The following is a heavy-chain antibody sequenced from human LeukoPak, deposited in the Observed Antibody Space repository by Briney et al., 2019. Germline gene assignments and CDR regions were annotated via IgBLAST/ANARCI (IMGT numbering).Heavy chain of an antibody. Sequence: GGSLRPSCAASGFTFSSYAMSWVRQAPGKGLEWVSAISGSGGSTYYADSVKGRFTISRDISKNTLYLQMNSLRAEDTAVYYCAKAPPSSHSYYYGMDVWGQGTTVTVSS. V-gene: IGHV3-23*01. CDR2: ISGSGGST. J-gene: IGHJ6*02. D-gene: IGHD6-13*01. CDR1: GFTFSSYA. CDR3: AKAPPSSHSYYYGMDV.